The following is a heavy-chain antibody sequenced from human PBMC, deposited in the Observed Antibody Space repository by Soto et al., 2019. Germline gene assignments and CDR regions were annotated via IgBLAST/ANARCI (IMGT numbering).Heavy chain of an antibody. CDR3: ARQPSIAVAYFNY. CDR1: GFTFSSYA. Sequence: GGSLRLSCVASGFTFSSYAMSWVRQAPGKGLQWVSAISTSGGHTYYADSVKGRFTISRDNSKSTLYLQMNSLRAADTAVYYCARQPSIAVAYFNYWGQGTLGTVSS. CDR2: ISTSGGHT. V-gene: IGHV3-23*01. D-gene: IGHD6-19*01. J-gene: IGHJ4*02.